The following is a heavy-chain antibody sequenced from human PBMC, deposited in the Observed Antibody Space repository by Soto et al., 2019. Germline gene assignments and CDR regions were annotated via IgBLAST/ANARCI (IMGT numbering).Heavy chain of an antibody. V-gene: IGHV4-30-4*01. J-gene: IGHJ5*02. CDR2: IYYSGNT. Sequence: QVQLQESGPGLVKPSQTLSLTCTVSGGSISSGDYYWSWIRQPPGKGLEWIGYIYYSGNTYYNPSLKCRVTITVDTSKNQFSLRLGSVTAADTAVYYCAREKWYHGWFDPWGQGTLVTVSS. CDR1: GGSISSGDYY. CDR3: AREKWYHGWFDP. D-gene: IGHD2-15*01.